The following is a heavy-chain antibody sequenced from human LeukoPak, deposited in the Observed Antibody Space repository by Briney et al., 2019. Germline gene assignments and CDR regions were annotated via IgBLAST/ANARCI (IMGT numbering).Heavy chain of an antibody. CDR3: ARLVAARHPEYYYYYMDV. CDR2: IYYSGST. V-gene: IGHV4-61*01. CDR1: GGSVSSGSYY. J-gene: IGHJ6*03. Sequence: SETLSLTCTVSGGSVSSGSYYWSWIRQPPGKGLEWIGYIYYSGSTDYNPSLKSRVTISVNTSKNKFSLKLSSVTAADTAVYYCARLVAARHPEYYYYYMDVWGKGTTVTVSS. D-gene: IGHD6-6*01.